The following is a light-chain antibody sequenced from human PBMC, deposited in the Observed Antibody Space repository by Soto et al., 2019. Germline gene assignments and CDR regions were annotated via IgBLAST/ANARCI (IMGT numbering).Light chain of an antibody. V-gene: IGKV3-20*01. Sequence: EIVLTQSPGTLSLSPGERATLSCRASQSVSSSYLAWYQQKPGQAPRLLIYGASSRATGIPDRFSGSGSGNDFTLTISRLELEDFAVYYCQQYGSLWTFGQGTKVEIK. CDR2: GAS. CDR1: QSVSSSY. CDR3: QQYGSLWT. J-gene: IGKJ1*01.